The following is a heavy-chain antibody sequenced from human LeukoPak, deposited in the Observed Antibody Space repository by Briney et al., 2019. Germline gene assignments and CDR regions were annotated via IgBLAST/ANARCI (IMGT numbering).Heavy chain of an antibody. V-gene: IGHV1-69*13. CDR3: ARDSEFFAARPFW. J-gene: IGHJ4*02. CDR1: GGTFSSYA. CDR2: IIPIFGTA. Sequence: ASVKVSCKASGGTFSSYAISWVRQAPGQGLEWMGGIIPIFGTANYAQKFQGRVTITADESTSTAYMELSSLRSEDTAVYYCARDSEFFAARPFWWGQGTLVTVSS. D-gene: IGHD6-6*01.